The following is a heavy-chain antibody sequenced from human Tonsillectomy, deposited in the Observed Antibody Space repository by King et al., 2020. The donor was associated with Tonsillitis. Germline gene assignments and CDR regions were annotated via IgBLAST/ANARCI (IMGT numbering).Heavy chain of an antibody. CDR2: VTSGEEHI. CDR3: AKDKGADYYDSGRGAFEI. V-gene: IGHV3-21*01. CDR1: GFTFSHCD. J-gene: IGHJ3*02. D-gene: IGHD3-22*01. Sequence: QLVQSGGVLVKPGGSLRLSCATSGFTFSHCDMHWVRQAQGKGLEWCSSVTSGEEHIYYADSLKGRFTISGDNAKNSLDLQMNYLRAEDTAVYFCAKDKGADYYDSGRGAFEIWGQGTMVTVSS.